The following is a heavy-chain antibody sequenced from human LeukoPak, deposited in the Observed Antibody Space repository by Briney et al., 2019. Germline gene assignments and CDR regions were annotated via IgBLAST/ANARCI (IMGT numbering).Heavy chain of an antibody. D-gene: IGHD5-18*01. J-gene: IGHJ4*02. V-gene: IGHV4-38-2*01. CDR2: IYHSGST. Sequence: SGTLSLTCAVSGYSISSGYYWGWIRQPPGKGLEWIGSIYHSGSTYYNPSLKSRVTISVDTSKNQFSLKLSSVTAADTAVYYCARVDTAMVIDYWGQGTLVTVSS. CDR3: ARVDTAMVIDY. CDR1: GYSISSGYY.